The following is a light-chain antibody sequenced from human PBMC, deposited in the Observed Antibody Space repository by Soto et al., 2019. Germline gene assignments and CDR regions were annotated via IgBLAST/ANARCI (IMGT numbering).Light chain of an antibody. CDR2: DVT. Sequence: QSALTQPASVSGSPGQSITISCTGTSSVVGGYNYVSWYQQHPGKAPKLMIYDVTNRPSGISNRFSGSKSGNTASLTISGLQAEDEADYYCRSYTSTSTYVFGTGNKLTVL. J-gene: IGLJ1*01. V-gene: IGLV2-14*01. CDR3: RSYTSTSTYV. CDR1: SSVVGGYNY.